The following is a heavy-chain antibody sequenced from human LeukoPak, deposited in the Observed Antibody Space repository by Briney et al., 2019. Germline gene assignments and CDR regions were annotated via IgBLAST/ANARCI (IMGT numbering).Heavy chain of an antibody. J-gene: IGHJ6*03. CDR1: GGSFSGYY. V-gene: IGHV4-34*01. Sequence: SETLSLTCAVYGGSFSGYYWSWIRQPPGKGLEWIGEINHSGSANYNPSLKSRVSISVDTSKDQFSVNLSSVTAADTAVYYCARGGCSGGRCSSLYYYYMDVWDKGTTVTVSS. CDR3: ARGGCSGGRCSSLYYYYMDV. D-gene: IGHD2-15*01. CDR2: INHSGSA.